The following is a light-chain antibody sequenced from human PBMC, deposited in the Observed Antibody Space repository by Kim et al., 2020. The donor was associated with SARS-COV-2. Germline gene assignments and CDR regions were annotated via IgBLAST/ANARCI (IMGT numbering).Light chain of an antibody. CDR1: QTINNNY. V-gene: IGKV3-20*01. CDR2: YAS. J-gene: IGKJ2*01. CDR3: QQYGASPYT. Sequence: LSPGERATLSCRASQTINNNYLAWYQQKPGQPPKLLFYYASSRATGIPDRFSAGGSGTDFTLTISRQEPEDSAVYFCQQYGASPYTFGQGTKLEI.